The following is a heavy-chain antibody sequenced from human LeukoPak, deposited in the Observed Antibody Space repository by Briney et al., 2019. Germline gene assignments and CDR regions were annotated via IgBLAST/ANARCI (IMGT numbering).Heavy chain of an antibody. CDR2: INHSGST. J-gene: IGHJ4*02. Sequence: PSETLSLTCSVSAFSISSSYYYWGWIRQPPGKGLEWIGEINHSGSTNYTPSLKSRVTISVDTSKNQFSLKLSSVTAADTAVYYCASVYYDSSGYYIPEYWGQGTLVTVSS. V-gene: IGHV4-39*07. D-gene: IGHD3-22*01. CDR3: ASVYYDSSGYYIPEY. CDR1: AFSISSSYYY.